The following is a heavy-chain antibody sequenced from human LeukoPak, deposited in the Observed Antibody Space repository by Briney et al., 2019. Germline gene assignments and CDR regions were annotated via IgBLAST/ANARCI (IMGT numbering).Heavy chain of an antibody. D-gene: IGHD2-2*01. CDR1: GFTFSSFS. J-gene: IGHJ4*02. CDR2: ISSSSSYI. V-gene: IGHV3-21*01. Sequence: AGGSLRLSCAASGFTFSSFSMNWVRQAPGKGLEWVSSISSSSSYIYYADSVKGRFTISRDNAKNSLYLQMNSLRAEDTAVYYCARRATSCFDYWGQGTLVTVSS. CDR3: ARRATSCFDY.